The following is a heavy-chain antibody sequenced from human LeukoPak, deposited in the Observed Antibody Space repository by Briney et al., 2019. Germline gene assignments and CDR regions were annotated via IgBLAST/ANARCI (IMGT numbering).Heavy chain of an antibody. CDR2: IYTSGST. CDR1: GGSISSYY. J-gene: IGHJ4*02. V-gene: IGHV4-4*07. CDR3: ARAPYSSSWYPNPFDY. Sequence: SETLSLTCTVSGGSISSYYWSWIRQPAGEGLEWIGRIYTSGSTNYNPSLKSRVTMSVDTSKNQFSLKLSSVTAADTAVYYCARAPYSSSWYPNPFDYWGQGTLVTVSS. D-gene: IGHD6-13*01.